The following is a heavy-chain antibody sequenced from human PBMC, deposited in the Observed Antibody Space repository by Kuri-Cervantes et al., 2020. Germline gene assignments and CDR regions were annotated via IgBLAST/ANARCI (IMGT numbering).Heavy chain of an antibody. Sequence: GESLKISCAASGFTFSSYAMHWARQAPGKGLEWVAVISYDGSNKYYADSVKGRFTISRDNSKNTLYLQMNSLRAEDTAVYYCAKGHRYGMDVWGQGTTVTVSS. CDR2: ISYDGSNK. D-gene: IGHD2-21*01. J-gene: IGHJ6*02. CDR3: AKGHRYGMDV. CDR1: GFTFSSYA. V-gene: IGHV3-30-3*01.